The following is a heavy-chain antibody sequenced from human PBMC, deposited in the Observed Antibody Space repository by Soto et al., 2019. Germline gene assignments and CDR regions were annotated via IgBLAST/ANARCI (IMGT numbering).Heavy chain of an antibody. J-gene: IGHJ4*02. CDR1: GGSFSDYY. V-gene: IGHV4-34*01. CDR2: INHSGAT. Sequence: SETLSLTCAVYGGSFSDYYWTWIRQPPGKGLEWIGEINHSGATKYNPSLKSRVTMSEDTSKKQFSLKLSSVTAADTAVYLCGRGRYSSSPVWFDYWGQGTPVTVSS. CDR3: GRGRYSSSPVWFDY. D-gene: IGHD6-13*01.